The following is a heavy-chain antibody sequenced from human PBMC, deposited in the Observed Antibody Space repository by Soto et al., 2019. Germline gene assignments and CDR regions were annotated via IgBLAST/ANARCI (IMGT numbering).Heavy chain of an antibody. D-gene: IGHD2-2*01. CDR1: GGTFSSYA. Sequence: SVKVSCKASGGTFSSYAISWVRQAPGQGLEWMGGIIPISDTTNYAQKFQGRVTITADGSTSTAYMELSSLRSEDTAVYYCARSQGSSTSLEIYYYYYYGMDVWGQGTTVTVSS. CDR3: ARSQGSSTSLEIYYYYYYGMDV. CDR2: IIPISDTT. V-gene: IGHV1-69*13. J-gene: IGHJ6*02.